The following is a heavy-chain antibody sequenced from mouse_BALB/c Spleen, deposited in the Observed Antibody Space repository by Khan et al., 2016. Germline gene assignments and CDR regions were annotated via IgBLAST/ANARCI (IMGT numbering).Heavy chain of an antibody. CDR1: GDSITSGY. Sequence: EVELVESGPSLVKPSQTLSLTCSVTGDSITSGYWNWIRKFPGNKLEYMGYISYSGSTYYTPSLKSRLTITRDTSKHQYYLQLNSVTTEDTATYYCARYDGYYFDYWGQGTTLTVSS. D-gene: IGHD2-3*01. J-gene: IGHJ2*01. V-gene: IGHV3-8*02. CDR2: ISYSGST. CDR3: ARYDGYYFDY.